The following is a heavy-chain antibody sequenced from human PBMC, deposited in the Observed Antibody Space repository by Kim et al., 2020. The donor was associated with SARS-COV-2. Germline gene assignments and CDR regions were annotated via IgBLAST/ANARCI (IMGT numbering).Heavy chain of an antibody. Sequence: GGSLRLSCAASGFTFSSYAMHWVRQAPGKGLEYVSAISSNGGSTYYANSVKGRFTISRDNSKNTLYLQMGSLRAEDMAVYYCARSLFRAAATPLFDYWGQGTLVTVSS. V-gene: IGHV3-64*01. CDR1: GFTFSSYA. CDR2: ISSNGGST. D-gene: IGHD1-26*01. CDR3: ARSLFRAAATPLFDY. J-gene: IGHJ4*02.